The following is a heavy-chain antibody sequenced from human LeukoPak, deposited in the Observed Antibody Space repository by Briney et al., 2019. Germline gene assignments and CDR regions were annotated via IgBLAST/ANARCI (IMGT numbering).Heavy chain of an antibody. Sequence: PSETLSLTCTVSGGSISSSSYYWGWIRQPPGKGLEWIGSIYYSGSTYYNPSLKSRVTISVDTSKNQFSLKLSSVTAADTAVYYCARGYSSGWHGLPGEFDYWGQGTLVTVSS. D-gene: IGHD6-19*01. J-gene: IGHJ4*02. CDR3: ARGYSSGWHGLPGEFDY. CDR2: IYYSGST. CDR1: GGSISSSSYY. V-gene: IGHV4-39*01.